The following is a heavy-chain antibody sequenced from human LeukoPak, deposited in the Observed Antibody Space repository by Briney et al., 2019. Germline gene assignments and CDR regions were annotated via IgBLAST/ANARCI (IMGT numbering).Heavy chain of an antibody. CDR3: AAMDTAMVRDY. Sequence: SESLSLTCTVSGGSISSYYWSWIRQPAGKGLEWIGRIYTSGSTNYNPSLKSRVTMSVDTSKNQFSLKLSSVTAADTAVYYCAAMDTAMVRDYWGQGTLVTVSS. D-gene: IGHD5-18*01. CDR2: IYTSGST. CDR1: GGSISSYY. V-gene: IGHV4-4*07. J-gene: IGHJ4*02.